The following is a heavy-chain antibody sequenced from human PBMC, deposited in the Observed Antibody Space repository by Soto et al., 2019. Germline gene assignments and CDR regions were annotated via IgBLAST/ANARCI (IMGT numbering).Heavy chain of an antibody. CDR3: ARQGGYCSSTSCSYYFDY. CDR2: ISYDGSNK. V-gene: IGHV3-30-3*01. D-gene: IGHD2-2*01. Sequence: PGGSLRLSCAASGFTFSSYAMHWVRQAPGKGLEWVAVISYDGSNKYYADSVKGRFTISRDNSKNTLYLQMNSLRAEDTAVYYCARQGGYCSSTSCSYYFDYWGQGTLVTVSS. J-gene: IGHJ4*02. CDR1: GFTFSSYA.